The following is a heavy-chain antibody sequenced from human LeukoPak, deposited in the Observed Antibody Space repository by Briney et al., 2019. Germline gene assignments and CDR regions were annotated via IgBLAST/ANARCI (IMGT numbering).Heavy chain of an antibody. D-gene: IGHD5-18*01. CDR1: GFTFSSDW. J-gene: IGHJ4*02. Sequence: PGGSLRLSCAASGFTFSSDWMSWVRQAPGKGLEWVANINQDGSAKFYADSVQGRFTISRDNAKNSLYLQMNSLRAEDMALYYCAKSDSYGYYFDYWGQGTLVAVSS. V-gene: IGHV3-7*03. CDR3: AKSDSYGYYFDY. CDR2: INQDGSAK.